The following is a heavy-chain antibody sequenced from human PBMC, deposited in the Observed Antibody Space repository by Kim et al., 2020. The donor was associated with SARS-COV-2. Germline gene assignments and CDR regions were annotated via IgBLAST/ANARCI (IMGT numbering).Heavy chain of an antibody. J-gene: IGHJ1*01. D-gene: IGHD3-22*01. CDR1: GYTVTYSY. V-gene: IGHV3-66*01. Sequence: GGSLRLSCAASGYTVTYSYMGWVRQAPGKGLEWVSFIYSGGNTIYADSVQGRLIISSDHSKNTLYLQMNSLRAEDTAVYYCATVVFYYDAGYFKNWGQGTLVIVPS. CDR3: ATVVFYYDAGYFKN. CDR2: IYSGGNT.